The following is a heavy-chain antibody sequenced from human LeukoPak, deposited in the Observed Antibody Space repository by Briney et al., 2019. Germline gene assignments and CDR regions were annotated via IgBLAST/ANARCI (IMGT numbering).Heavy chain of an antibody. CDR3: ARGFRSVTTWGYFDY. V-gene: IGHV3-66*01. CDR1: GFTVSTNY. D-gene: IGHD4-17*01. CDR2: IYSGGGT. J-gene: IGHJ4*02. Sequence: PGGSLRLSCAASGFTVSTNYMSWVRQAPGKGLEWVSLIYSGGGTYYADSVKGRFTISRDNSSNTLSLQMNSLRVDDTAVYYCARGFRSVTTWGYFDYWGQGALVTVSS.